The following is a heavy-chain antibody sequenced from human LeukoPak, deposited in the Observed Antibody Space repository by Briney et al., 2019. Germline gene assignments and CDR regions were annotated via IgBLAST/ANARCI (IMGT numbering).Heavy chain of an antibody. D-gene: IGHD2-15*01. CDR2: VDSDGGGT. V-gene: IGHV3-74*01. CDR1: GFTFNKHW. J-gene: IGHJ4*02. CDR3: ARGRPHLLPDS. Sequence: GGSLRLSCAASGFTFNKHWIHWVRQAPGKGLVWVSRVDSDGGGTTFVDSVKGRFTISRDNTKNTVYLQMSSLRVEDTAVYYCARGRPHLLPDSWGQGTLVTVSS.